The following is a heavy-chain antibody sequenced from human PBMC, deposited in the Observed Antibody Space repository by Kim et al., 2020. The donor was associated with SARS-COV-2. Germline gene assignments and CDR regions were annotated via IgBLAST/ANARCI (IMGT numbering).Heavy chain of an antibody. Sequence: SETLSLTCTVSGGSISSGGYYWSWIRQHPGKGLEWIGYIYYSGSTYYNPSLKSRVTISVDTSKNQFSLKLSSVTAADTAVYYCARDNYVHYYGSGSYHGNYYCGMDVWGQGTTVTVSS. J-gene: IGHJ6*02. CDR1: GGSISSGGYY. CDR3: ARDNYVHYYGSGSYHGNYYCGMDV. CDR2: IYYSGST. D-gene: IGHD3-10*01. V-gene: IGHV4-31*03.